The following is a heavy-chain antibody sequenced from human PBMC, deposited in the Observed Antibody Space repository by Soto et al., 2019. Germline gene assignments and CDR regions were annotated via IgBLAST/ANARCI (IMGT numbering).Heavy chain of an antibody. CDR2: IYYSGST. CDR3: ARLHIAAAGPDGGDWIDP. J-gene: IGHJ5*02. Sequence: PSETLSLTCTVSGGSISSSSYYWGWIRQPPGKGLEWIGSIYYSGSTYYNPSLKSRVTISVDTSKNQFSLKLSSVTAADTAVYYCARLHIAAAGPDGGDWIDPWGQGTLVTVSS. CDR1: GGSISSSSYY. V-gene: IGHV4-39*01. D-gene: IGHD6-13*01.